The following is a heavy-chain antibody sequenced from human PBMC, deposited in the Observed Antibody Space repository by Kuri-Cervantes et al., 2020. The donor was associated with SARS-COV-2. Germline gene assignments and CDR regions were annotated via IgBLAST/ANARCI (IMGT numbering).Heavy chain of an antibody. CDR1: GGSISSSNW. Sequence: GSLRLSCAVSGGSISSSNWWSWVRQPPGKGLEWIGEIYHSGSTNYNPSLKSRVTISVDKSKNQFSLKLSSVTAADTTVYYCAIINWNRFDYWGQGTLVTVSS. V-gene: IGHV4-4*02. CDR2: IYHSGST. D-gene: IGHD1-1*01. CDR3: AIINWNRFDY. J-gene: IGHJ4*02.